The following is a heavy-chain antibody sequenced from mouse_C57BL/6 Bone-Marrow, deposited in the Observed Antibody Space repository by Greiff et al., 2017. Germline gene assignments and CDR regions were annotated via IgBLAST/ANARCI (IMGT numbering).Heavy chain of an antibody. Sequence: EVQGVESGGDLVKPGGSLKLSCAASGFTFSSYGMSWVRQTPDKRLEWVATISSGGSYTYYPDSVKGRFTISRDNAKNTLYLQMSSLKSEDTAMYYCARHGDYWGQGPLVTVSA. CDR3: ARHGDY. D-gene: IGHD2-13*01. CDR1: GFTFSSYG. J-gene: IGHJ3*01. CDR2: ISSGGSYT. V-gene: IGHV5-6*01.